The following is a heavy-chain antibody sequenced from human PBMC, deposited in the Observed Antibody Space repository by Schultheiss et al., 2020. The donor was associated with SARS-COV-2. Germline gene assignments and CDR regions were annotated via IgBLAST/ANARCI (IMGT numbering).Heavy chain of an antibody. CDR2: ISSSSSYI. CDR3: AKDHTVTPHYFDY. CDR1: GFTFSSYS. Sequence: GGSLRLSCAASGFTFSSYSMNWVRQAPGKGLEWVSSISSSSSYIYYADSVKGRFTISRDNAKNTLYLQMNSLRVEDTAVYYCAKDHTVTPHYFDYWGQGTLVTVSS. D-gene: IGHD4-17*01. V-gene: IGHV3-21*04. J-gene: IGHJ4*02.